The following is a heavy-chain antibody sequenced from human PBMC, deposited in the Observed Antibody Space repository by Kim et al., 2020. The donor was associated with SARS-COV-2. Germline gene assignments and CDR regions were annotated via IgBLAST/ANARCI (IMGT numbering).Heavy chain of an antibody. CDR3: ARNNMEGYYYYGMDV. D-gene: IGHD3-10*01. CDR2: INAGNGNT. J-gene: IGHJ6*02. V-gene: IGHV1-3*01. CDR1: GYTFTSYA. Sequence: ASVKVSCKASGYTFTSYAMHWVRQAPGQRLEWMGWINAGNGNTKYSQKFQGRVTITRDTSASTAYMELSSLRSEDTAVYYCARNNMEGYYYYGMDVWGQGTTVTVSS.